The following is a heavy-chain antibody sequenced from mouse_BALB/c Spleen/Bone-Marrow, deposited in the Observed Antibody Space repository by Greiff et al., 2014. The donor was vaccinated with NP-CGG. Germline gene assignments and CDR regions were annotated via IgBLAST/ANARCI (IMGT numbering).Heavy chain of an antibody. Sequence: EVKLVESGGGLVKPGGSLKLSCAASGFTFSDYYMYWVRQTPEKRLEWVATISDGGSYTYYPDSVKGRFTISRDNAKNNLYLQMSRLKSEDTAMYYCARGSSYFDYWGQGTTLTGSS. CDR1: GFTFSDYY. CDR2: ISDGGSYT. J-gene: IGHJ2*01. V-gene: IGHV5-4*02. D-gene: IGHD1-1*01. CDR3: ARGSSYFDY.